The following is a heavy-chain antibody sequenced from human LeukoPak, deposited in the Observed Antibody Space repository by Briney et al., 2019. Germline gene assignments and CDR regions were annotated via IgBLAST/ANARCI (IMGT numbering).Heavy chain of an antibody. CDR1: GFTFSSYG. D-gene: IGHD3-10*01. V-gene: IGHV3-30*18. CDR3: AKEGRYGSGRNFDY. J-gene: IGHJ4*02. CDR2: ISYDGSNK. Sequence: GGSLRLSCAASGFTFSSYGMHWVRQAPGKGLEWVAVISYDGSNKYYADSVKGRFTISRDNSKNTLYVQMNSLRAEDTAVYYCAKEGRYGSGRNFDYWGQGTLVTVSS.